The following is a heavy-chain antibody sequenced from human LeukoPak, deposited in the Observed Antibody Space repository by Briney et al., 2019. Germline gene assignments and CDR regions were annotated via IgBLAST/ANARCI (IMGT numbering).Heavy chain of an antibody. CDR1: GFTFSSYD. CDR3: ARSLSRSSSFDY. V-gene: IGHV3-13*01. D-gene: IGHD6-13*01. J-gene: IGHJ4*02. Sequence: PGGPLRLSCAASGFTFSSYDMHWVRQATGKGLEWVSAIGTAGDTYYPGSVKGRFTISRENAKNSLYLQMNSLRAGDTAVYYCARSLSRSSSFDYWGQGTLVTVSS. CDR2: IGTAGDT.